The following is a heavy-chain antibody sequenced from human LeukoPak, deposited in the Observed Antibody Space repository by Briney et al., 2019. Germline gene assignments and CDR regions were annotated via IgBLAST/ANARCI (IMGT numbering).Heavy chain of an antibody. J-gene: IGHJ3*02. D-gene: IGHD5-18*01. CDR2: ISYDGSSK. CDR1: GFTFSTYA. CDR3: ARARSSYGYGDAFDI. V-gene: IGHV3-30*04. Sequence: GGSLRLSCAASGFTFSTYAMHWVRQAPGKGLEWVAVISYDGSSKYYADSVKGRFTISRDNSKNTLYLQMNSLRAEDAAVYYCARARSSYGYGDAFDIWGQGTMVTVSS.